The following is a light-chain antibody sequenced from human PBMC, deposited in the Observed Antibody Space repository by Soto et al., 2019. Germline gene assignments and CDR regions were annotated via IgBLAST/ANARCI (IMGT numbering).Light chain of an antibody. J-gene: IGLJ3*02. CDR2: EVT. Sequence: QSALTQPASVSGSPGQSITISCTGTSSDVATYNLVSWYQQRPGTAPQLIIYEVTKRPSGVSTRFSGSQSGNTASLTIPGLQADDEADYYCCSRVFGGGTKLTVL. CDR3: CSRV. CDR1: SSDVATYNL. V-gene: IGLV2-23*02.